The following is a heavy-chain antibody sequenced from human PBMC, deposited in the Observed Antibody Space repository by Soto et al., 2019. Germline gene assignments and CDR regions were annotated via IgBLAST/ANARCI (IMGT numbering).Heavy chain of an antibody. V-gene: IGHV1-3*01. D-gene: IGHD2-8*01. Sequence: ASVKVSCKASGYTFTTYSMHWVRQAPGQRLEWMRWINAGNGDTRYSQKFQGRVTINRDTSASTAYMELSSLRSEDTAVYYCARGPISLLAYCTTPSCYLDYGGRGPMVTV. CDR1: GYTFTTYS. CDR2: INAGNGDT. J-gene: IGHJ4*02. CDR3: ARGPISLLAYCTTPSCYLDY.